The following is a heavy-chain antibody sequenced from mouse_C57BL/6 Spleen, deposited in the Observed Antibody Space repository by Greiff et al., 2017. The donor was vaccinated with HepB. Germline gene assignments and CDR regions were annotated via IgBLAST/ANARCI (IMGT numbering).Heavy chain of an antibody. CDR1: GYSFTDYN. D-gene: IGHD1-1*01. Sequence: EVQLQQSGPELVKPGASVKISCKASGYSFTDYNMNWVKQSNGKSLEWIGVINPNYGTTSYNQKFKGKATLTVDQSSSTAYMQLNSLTSEDSAVYYCARERLLPTTGGHYYAMDYWGQGTSVTVSS. V-gene: IGHV1-39*01. CDR3: ARERLLPTTGGHYYAMDY. J-gene: IGHJ4*01. CDR2: INPNYGTT.